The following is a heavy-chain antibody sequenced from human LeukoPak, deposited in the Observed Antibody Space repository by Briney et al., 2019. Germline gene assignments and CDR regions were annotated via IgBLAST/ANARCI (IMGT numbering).Heavy chain of an antibody. D-gene: IGHD3-16*01. CDR1: GFTLSTYW. V-gene: IGHV3-7*05. CDR2: INPDGGAQ. CDR3: ARWVITPYYGMDV. J-gene: IGHJ6*02. Sequence: GGSLRLSCAASGFTLSTYWMTWVRQAPGKGLEWVANINPDGGAQYYVDSLKGRFTVSRDNAKSSLYLQMNSLRGEDTAVYYCARWVITPYYGMDVWGQGTTVTVSS.